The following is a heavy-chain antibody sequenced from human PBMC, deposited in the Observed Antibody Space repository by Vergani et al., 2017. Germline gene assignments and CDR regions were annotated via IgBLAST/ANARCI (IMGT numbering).Heavy chain of an antibody. CDR1: GFTFSHYS. CDR3: VRVKGSNWNDHLYDI. CDR2: IRNKANDYTT. V-gene: IGHV3-72*01. D-gene: IGHD1-1*01. Sequence: VRLVESGGGLVKPGGSLRLSCVASGFTFSHYSMNWVRQAPGKGLEWVGRIRNKANDYTTQYAASVKGRFTISRDDSKSYLYLQMNSLQTEDTALYYCVRVKGSNWNDHLYDIWGQGTLVTVSS. J-gene: IGHJ3*02.